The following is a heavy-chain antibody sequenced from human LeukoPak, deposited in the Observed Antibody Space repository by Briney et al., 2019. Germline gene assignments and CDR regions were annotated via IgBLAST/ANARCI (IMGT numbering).Heavy chain of an antibody. CDR1: GFTFSSYW. Sequence: GGSLRLSCAASGFTFSSYWMSWVRQAPGKGLEWVANIKQDGSEKYYVDSVKGRFTISRDNAKNSLYLQMNSLRAEDTAVYYCAKGSAGYSSTWDRYFDYWGQGTLVTVSS. D-gene: IGHD6-13*01. CDR3: AKGSAGYSSTWDRYFDY. J-gene: IGHJ4*02. V-gene: IGHV3-7*03. CDR2: IKQDGSEK.